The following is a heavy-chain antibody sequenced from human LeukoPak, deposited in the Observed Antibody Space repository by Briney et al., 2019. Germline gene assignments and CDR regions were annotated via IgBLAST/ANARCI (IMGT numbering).Heavy chain of an antibody. CDR1: DYSISTGYY. Sequence: SETLSLTCTVSDYSISTGYYWDWIRQPPGKGLEWIGTFYHGGSTYYNPSLKSRVTISVDTSKNQFSLKLSSVTAADTAVYYCARGLGGSGSHRTYYFDYWGQGTLITVSS. CDR2: FYHGGST. J-gene: IGHJ4*02. V-gene: IGHV4-38-2*02. CDR3: ARGLGGSGSHRTYYFDY. D-gene: IGHD3-10*01.